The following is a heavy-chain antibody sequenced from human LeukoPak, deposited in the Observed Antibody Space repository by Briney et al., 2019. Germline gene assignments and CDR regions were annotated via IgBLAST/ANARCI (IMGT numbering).Heavy chain of an antibody. D-gene: IGHD4-11*01. Sequence: PWRSLRLTCAASKYTFSNFRMSWLRQAPGKGLDSVTSINRDGSGEYYLYSVRGRFTITRDNAKNSLYLQMNSLRAEDTAVYYCARAFSVTTDYFDYWGQGTLVTVSS. CDR3: ARAFSVTTDYFDY. CDR2: INRDGSGE. J-gene: IGHJ4*02. V-gene: IGHV3-7*03. CDR1: KYTFSNFR.